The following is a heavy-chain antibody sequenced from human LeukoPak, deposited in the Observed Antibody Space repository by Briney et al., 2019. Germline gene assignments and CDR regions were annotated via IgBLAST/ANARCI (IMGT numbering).Heavy chain of an antibody. CDR3: ARTPNRGGFDY. J-gene: IGHJ4*02. CDR1: GGSISSYY. D-gene: IGHD3-10*01. Sequence: PSETLSLTCTVSGGSISSYYWSWIRQPPGKGLEWIAYIHYSGRTNYNPSLKSRVTISVDTSKNQFSLKVSPVTAADTAVYYCARTPNRGGFDYWGQGTLVTVSS. V-gene: IGHV4-59*01. CDR2: IHYSGRT.